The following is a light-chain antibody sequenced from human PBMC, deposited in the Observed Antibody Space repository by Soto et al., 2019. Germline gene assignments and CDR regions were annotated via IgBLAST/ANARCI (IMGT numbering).Light chain of an antibody. CDR2: GIS. CDR3: LHDALFPYS. Sequence: AIQMTQSPSSLSASVGDTVTFTCRASQAIRNDLGWFQQRPGKPPKLLIYGISILQTGVPSRFSGSGSGTDFPLTLCRLQPEDFATYYCLHDALFPYSFGQGTRLEI. CDR1: QAIRND. V-gene: IGKV1-6*01. J-gene: IGKJ2*03.